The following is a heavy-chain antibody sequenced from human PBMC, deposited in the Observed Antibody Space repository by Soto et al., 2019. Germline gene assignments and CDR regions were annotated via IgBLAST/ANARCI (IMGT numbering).Heavy chain of an antibody. D-gene: IGHD2-21*02. J-gene: IGHJ4*02. CDR2: IKPDGSDT. V-gene: IGHV3-74*01. CDR1: GFTFSANW. CDR3: ARGGLTAGFDY. Sequence: EVQLVQSGGGLVQPGGSLRLSCAASGFTFSANWMGWARQAPGKGLVWVSLIKPDGSDTGYADSVKGRFTISSDTSKNTLYLQMNSLRADDTAVYYCARGGLTAGFDYCGQGTLVTV.